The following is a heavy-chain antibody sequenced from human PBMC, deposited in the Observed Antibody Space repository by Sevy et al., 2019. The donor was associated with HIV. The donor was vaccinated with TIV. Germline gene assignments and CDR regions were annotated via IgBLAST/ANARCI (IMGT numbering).Heavy chain of an antibody. CDR1: GFTFSDYY. J-gene: IGHJ5*02. CDR2: IDRSGSTI. CDR3: ARENTMIEEPGWFDP. D-gene: IGHD3-22*01. V-gene: IGHV3-11*01. Sequence: GGSLRLSCAASGFTFSDYYMSWIRQAPGKGLEWVSYIDRSGSTINYADSVKGRFTISRDNAKKSVYLQINSLRAEDTAVYYCARENTMIEEPGWFDPWGQGTLVTVS.